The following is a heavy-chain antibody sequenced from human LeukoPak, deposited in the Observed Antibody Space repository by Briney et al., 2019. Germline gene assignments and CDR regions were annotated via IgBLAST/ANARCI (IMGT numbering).Heavy chain of an antibody. V-gene: IGHV3-21*01. CDR2: ISSSSSYI. Sequence: PGGSLRLSCAASGFTFSSYSMNWVRQAPGKGLEWVSSISSSSSYIYYADSVKGRFTISRDNAKNSLYLQMNSLRAEDTAVYYCARVGPYYDYVWGSYDYWGQGTLVTVSS. CDR3: ARVGPYYDYVWGSYDY. J-gene: IGHJ4*02. CDR1: GFTFSSYS. D-gene: IGHD3-16*01.